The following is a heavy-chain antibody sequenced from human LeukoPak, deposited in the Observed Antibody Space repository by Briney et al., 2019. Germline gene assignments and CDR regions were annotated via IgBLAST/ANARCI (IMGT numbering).Heavy chain of an antibody. CDR2: IWYDGSNK. V-gene: IGHV3-33*06. CDR1: GFTFSSYG. Sequence: GGSLRLSCAASGFTFSSYGMHWVRQAPGKGLEWVAVIWYDGSNKYYADSVKGRFTISRDNSKNTLYLQMNSLRAEDTAVYYCAKDRGNQYYYYYYMDVWGKGTTVTVSS. J-gene: IGHJ6*03. D-gene: IGHD3-10*01. CDR3: AKDRGNQYYYYYYMDV.